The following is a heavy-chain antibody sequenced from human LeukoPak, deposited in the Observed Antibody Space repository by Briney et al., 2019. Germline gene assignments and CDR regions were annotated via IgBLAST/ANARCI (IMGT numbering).Heavy chain of an antibody. CDR2: IIPTFGTA. V-gene: IGHV1-69*05. CDR1: GGTFSSYA. D-gene: IGHD3-3*01. J-gene: IGHJ6*03. CDR3: ARRVFDFWSGQTSKYYYYYMDV. Sequence: GASVKVSCKASGGTFSSYAISWVRQAPGQGLEWMGRIIPTFGTANYAQKFQGRVTITTDESTSTAYMELSSLRSEDTAVYYCARRVFDFWSGQTSKYYYYYMDVWGKGTTVTVSS.